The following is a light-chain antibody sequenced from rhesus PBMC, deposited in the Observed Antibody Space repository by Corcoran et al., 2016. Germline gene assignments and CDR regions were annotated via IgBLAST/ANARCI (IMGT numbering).Light chain of an antibody. Sequence: DIQMTQSPSSLSASVGDRVTIICQASQSLNNYLNWYQQKPGKVPKLLVYRSSSLQSGIPSRFSGIGSGTDFTLTISSLQPEDVATYYCQQGYNYPFTFGPGAKLDIK. CDR3: QQGYNYPFT. CDR1: QSLNNY. J-gene: IGKJ3*01. V-gene: IGKV1S9*01. CDR2: RSS.